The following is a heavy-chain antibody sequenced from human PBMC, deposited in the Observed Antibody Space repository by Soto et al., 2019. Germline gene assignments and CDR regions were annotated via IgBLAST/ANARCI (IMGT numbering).Heavy chain of an antibody. Sequence: VQLVESGGTVVQPGGSLRLSCVGSGFTFSSYGMHWVRQAPGKGLECVAVISDTGSSHYYAASVEGRFTISRENSKITLSLHMDRLRVEDTAVYYCAKDRGGDCPDNSCYFGADYWGQGTPVTVSS. CDR3: AKDRGGDCPDNSCYFGADY. CDR1: GFTFSSYG. V-gene: IGHV3-30*18. CDR2: ISDTGSSH. D-gene: IGHD2-2*01. J-gene: IGHJ4*02.